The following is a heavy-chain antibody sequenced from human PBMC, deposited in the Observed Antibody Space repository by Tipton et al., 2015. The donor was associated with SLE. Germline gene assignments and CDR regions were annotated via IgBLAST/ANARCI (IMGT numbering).Heavy chain of an antibody. V-gene: IGHV3-30*02. CDR2: LRYDGYNK. J-gene: IGHJ3*02. CDR1: GFRFCSYG. D-gene: IGHD2-21*02. CDR3: AKGVLVPPFLPDAFDI. Sequence: GSLRLSCAAFGFRFCSYGMHWVRQAPGKGAGWVAFLRYDGYNKVYADSVKGRFTISRENSNNSLYLQMNGLRSEHAAVYYCAKGVLVPPFLPDAFDIWRQRITVSVSS.